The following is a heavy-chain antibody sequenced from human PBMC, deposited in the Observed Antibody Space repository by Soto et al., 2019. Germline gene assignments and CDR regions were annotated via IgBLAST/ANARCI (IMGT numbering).Heavy chain of an antibody. D-gene: IGHD5-12*01. J-gene: IGHJ6*02. Sequence: ETLSLTCTVSGDSVSSGSFYWSWIRRPPGKGLEWIGYFYDSGSTNYNPSLRSRVTMSVDTSKNQFSLKLSSVTAADTAVYYCAASAPPATNYYYAMDVWGQGTTVTVSS. V-gene: IGHV4-61*01. CDR1: GDSVSSGSFY. CDR3: AASAPPATNYYYAMDV. CDR2: FYDSGST.